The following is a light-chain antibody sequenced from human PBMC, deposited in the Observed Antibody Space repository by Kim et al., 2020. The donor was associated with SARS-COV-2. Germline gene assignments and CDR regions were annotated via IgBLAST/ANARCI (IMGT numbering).Light chain of an antibody. CDR3: CSYVGSYTWV. CDR2: DVN. Sequence: GQSVTITCTGKSTDIGKNNDVSWYQKHPAKATKVIIDDVNGRPSGVPGRFSGAKSGNTASMTICGLQAEEEADYYCCSYVGSYTWVFGGGTKLTVL. J-gene: IGLJ3*02. CDR1: STDIGKNND. V-gene: IGLV2-11*01.